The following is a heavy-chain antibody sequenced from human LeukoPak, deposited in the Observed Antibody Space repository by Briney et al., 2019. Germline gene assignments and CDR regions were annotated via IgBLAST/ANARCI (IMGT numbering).Heavy chain of an antibody. V-gene: IGHV3-30*03. J-gene: IGHJ4*02. CDR2: ISYDGSNK. Sequence: GRSLRLSCAASGFTFSSYGMHWVRQAPGKGLEWVAVISYDGSNKYYADSAKGRFTISRDHSKNTLYLQMSSLRAEDTAVYYCARDSSSSWYSGLFYYFDYWGQGTLVTGSS. CDR3: ARDSSSSWYSGLFYYFDY. CDR1: GFTFSSYG. D-gene: IGHD6-13*01.